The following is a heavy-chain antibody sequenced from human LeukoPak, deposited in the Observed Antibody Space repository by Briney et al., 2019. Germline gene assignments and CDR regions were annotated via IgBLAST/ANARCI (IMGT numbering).Heavy chain of an antibody. D-gene: IGHD1-26*01. CDR1: GFTVSSSH. Sequence: GGSLRLSCAVSGFTVSSSHMTWVRQAPGKGLEWVSLIYAGGSTYYADSVKGRFTISRDNSKNTLYLQMNSLRAEDTAVYYCARRNSGSYDYWGQGTLVTVSS. CDR2: IYAGGST. J-gene: IGHJ4*02. CDR3: ARRNSGSYDY. V-gene: IGHV3-53*01.